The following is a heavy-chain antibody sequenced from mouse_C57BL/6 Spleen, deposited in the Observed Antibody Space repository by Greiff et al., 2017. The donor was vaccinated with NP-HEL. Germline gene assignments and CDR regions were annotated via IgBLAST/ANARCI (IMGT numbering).Heavy chain of an antibody. J-gene: IGHJ2*01. CDR2: IHPNSGST. V-gene: IGHV1-64*01. CDR1: GYTFTSYW. D-gene: IGHD2-3*01. Sequence: QVQLQQPGAELVKPGASVKLSCKASGYTFTSYWMHWVKQRPGQGLEWIGMIHPNSGSTNYNEKFKSKATLTVDKSSSTAYMQLSSLTSEDSAVYYCASRGWGQGGFFDYWGQGTTLTVSS. CDR3: ASRGWGQGGFFDY.